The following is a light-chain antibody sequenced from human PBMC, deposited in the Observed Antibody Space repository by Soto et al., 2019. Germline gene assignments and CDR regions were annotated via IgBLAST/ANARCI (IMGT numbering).Light chain of an antibody. V-gene: IGKV3-11*01. CDR3: QQRRDWPLT. CDR2: DTS. Sequence: EIVLTQSPATLSLSPGERATLSCRASQSLGYYLAWFQQKHCQAPRLLIYDTSNRASGIPDRFSGSGSGTDFTLTISSLDPEDFAVYYCQQRRDWPLTFGGGTKVEIK. CDR1: QSLGYY. J-gene: IGKJ4*01.